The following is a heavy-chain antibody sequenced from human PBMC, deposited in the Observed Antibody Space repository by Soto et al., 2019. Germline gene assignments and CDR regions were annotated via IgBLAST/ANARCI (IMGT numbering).Heavy chain of an antibody. CDR3: AKDLWFGDPDAFDI. CDR1: GFTFSSYA. J-gene: IGHJ3*02. D-gene: IGHD3-10*01. CDR2: ISGSGGST. V-gene: IGHV3-23*01. Sequence: GGSLRLSCXASGFTFSSYAMSWVRQAPGKGLEWVSAISGSGGSTYYADSVKGRFTISRDNSKNTLFLQMSSMRAEDTAVYYYAKDLWFGDPDAFDIWGQGTMVTVSS.